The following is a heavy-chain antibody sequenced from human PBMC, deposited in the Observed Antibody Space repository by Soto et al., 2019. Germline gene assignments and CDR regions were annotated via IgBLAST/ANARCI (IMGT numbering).Heavy chain of an antibody. CDR2: IRGSGVST. Sequence: EVQLLESGGGSVQPGGSLRLSCAASGFNFNYYAMSWVRQAPGKGLEWVSAIRGSGVSTYSADSVTGRFTISKDTSKNTLYLQMNNLRVEDTGVYYCAKDAGGFSGYDAFDYWGQGTLVSVSS. V-gene: IGHV3-23*01. D-gene: IGHD5-12*01. CDR1: GFNFNYYA. J-gene: IGHJ4*02. CDR3: AKDAGGFSGYDAFDY.